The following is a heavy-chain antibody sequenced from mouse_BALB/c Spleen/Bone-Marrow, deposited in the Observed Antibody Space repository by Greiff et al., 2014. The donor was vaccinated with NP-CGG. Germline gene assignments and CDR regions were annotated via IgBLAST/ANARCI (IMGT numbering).Heavy chain of an antibody. CDR2: INPYNAGT. V-gene: IGHV1-14*01. J-gene: IGHJ1*01. CDR3: ARGGVRGSSPPFDV. CDR1: GYTFTSYI. D-gene: IGHD1-1*01. Sequence: EVQLQQSGPELVESGASVKMSCKASGYTFTSYIIHWVKQKPGQGLEWIGYINPYNAGTKYNEKFKGKATLTSDKSSSTAYMALSSLTSEDSAVDYCARGGVRGSSPPFDVWGAGTTVTVSS.